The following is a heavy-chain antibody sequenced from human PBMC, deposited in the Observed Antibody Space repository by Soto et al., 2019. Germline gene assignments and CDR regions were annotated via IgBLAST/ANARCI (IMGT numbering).Heavy chain of an antibody. CDR1: GFTFNNYA. V-gene: IGHV3-23*01. CDR2: ISPNGDST. J-gene: IGHJ3*01. CDR3: AKVRLTDYLRYAPHL. D-gene: IGHD2-8*01. Sequence: EVQLLESGGGLVQPGGSLRLACAASGFTFNNYAMNWVRQAPGRGLEWVSIISPNGDSTYYADSVKGRFTISRDNSQNTVFLQMNSLRAEDTAIYFCAKVRLTDYLRYAPHLWGQGTLSPSLQ.